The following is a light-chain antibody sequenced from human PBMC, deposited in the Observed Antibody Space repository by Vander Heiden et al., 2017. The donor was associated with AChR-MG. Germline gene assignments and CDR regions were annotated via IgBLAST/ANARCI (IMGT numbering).Light chain of an antibody. J-gene: IGKJ1*01. Sequence: EIGMPHAPATLSVSLGERATLSCRASQSVSSNLAWYQQRPGQAPRLLIYRASTRATGIPARFSGSGSGTEFTLTISSLQSEDFAVYYCQQYNYWSRTFGPGTKVDIK. V-gene: IGKV3-15*01. CDR1: QSVSSN. CDR3: QQYNYWSRT. CDR2: RAS.